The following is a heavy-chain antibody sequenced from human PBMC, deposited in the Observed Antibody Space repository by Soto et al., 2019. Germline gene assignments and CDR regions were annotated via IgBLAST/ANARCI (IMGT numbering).Heavy chain of an antibody. CDR3: ASGYCSGGSCHKGIFDY. V-gene: IGHV4-61*01. D-gene: IGHD2-15*01. Sequence: QVQLQESGPGLVKPSETLSLTCTVSGGSVSSGSYYWSWLRQPPGKGLEWIGYIYYSGSTNYNPSLKSRVTISVDTSKNQFSLKLSSVTAADTAVYYCASGYCSGGSCHKGIFDYWGQGTLVTVSS. J-gene: IGHJ4*02. CDR1: GGSVSSGSYY. CDR2: IYYSGST.